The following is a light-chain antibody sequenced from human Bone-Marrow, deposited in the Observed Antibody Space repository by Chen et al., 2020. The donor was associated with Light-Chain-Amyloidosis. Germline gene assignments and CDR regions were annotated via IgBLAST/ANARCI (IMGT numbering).Light chain of an antibody. CDR1: QTISSNY. V-gene: IGKV3-20*01. CDR2: GSS. Sequence: EIVLTQSPGTLSLSPGEGANLSCRASQTISSNYLTWYQQKFGQAPRLLIYGSSSRATGIPDRFTGSWSGTDFTLTINRLEPEDFAMYYCQQYGTSPLTVGGGTKVEIK. J-gene: IGKJ4*01. CDR3: QQYGTSPLT.